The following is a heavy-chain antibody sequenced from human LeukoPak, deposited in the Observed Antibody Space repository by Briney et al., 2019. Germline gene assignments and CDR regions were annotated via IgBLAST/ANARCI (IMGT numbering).Heavy chain of an antibody. Sequence: GRSLRLSCAASGFTFNTYGMHWVRQAPGRGLEWVAVISHDGGKIYYADYVKGRFTTSRDNSKNTVSLQMNSLRPEDTAVYYCATRGFSYDIPLGYWGWGTLVIVSS. V-gene: IGHV3-30*03. CDR2: ISHDGGKI. J-gene: IGHJ4*02. CDR1: GFTFNTYG. CDR3: ATRGFSYDIPLGY. D-gene: IGHD3-22*01.